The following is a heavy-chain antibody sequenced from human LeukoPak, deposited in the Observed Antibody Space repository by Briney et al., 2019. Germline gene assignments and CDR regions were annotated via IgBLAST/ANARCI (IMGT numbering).Heavy chain of an antibody. CDR1: GYTFTSYY. CDR3: ARDVGIAAAGEFDP. Sequence: GASVKVSCKASGYTFTSYYMHWVRQAPGQGLEWMGIINPSGGSTSYAQKFQGRVTMTRDTSISTAYMELSRLRSDDTAVYYCARDVGIAAAGEFDPWGQGTLVTVSS. J-gene: IGHJ5*02. CDR2: INPSGGST. V-gene: IGHV1-46*01. D-gene: IGHD6-13*01.